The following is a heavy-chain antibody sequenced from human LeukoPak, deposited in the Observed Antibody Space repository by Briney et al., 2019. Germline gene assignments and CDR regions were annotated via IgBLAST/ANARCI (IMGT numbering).Heavy chain of an antibody. V-gene: IGHV3-30*02. Sequence: GGSLRLSCAASGFTFSSYAMSWARQAPGKGLEWVAFIRYDGSNKYYADSVKGRFTISRDNSKNTLYLQMNSLRAEDTAVYYCAKDPPDYGDYWGQGTLVTVSS. J-gene: IGHJ4*02. CDR1: GFTFSSYA. CDR3: AKDPPDYGDY. CDR2: IRYDGSNK.